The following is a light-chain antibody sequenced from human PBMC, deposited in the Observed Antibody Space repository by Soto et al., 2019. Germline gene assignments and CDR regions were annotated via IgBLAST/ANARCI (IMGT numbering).Light chain of an antibody. Sequence: EIVLTQSPATLSVYPGVRVTLSCRASQSVDISLAWYQQKPGQAPRLLIYGASTRATDMPGTFSGRGSGTEFTPTITSLRPEDFGVYYCQQYRSWPRTFGQGTKVDIK. CDR3: QQYRSWPRT. V-gene: IGKV3-15*01. CDR1: QSVDIS. CDR2: GAS. J-gene: IGKJ1*01.